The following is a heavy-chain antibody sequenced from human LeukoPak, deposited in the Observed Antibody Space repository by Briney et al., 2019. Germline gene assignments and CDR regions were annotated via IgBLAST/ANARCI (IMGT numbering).Heavy chain of an antibody. CDR3: ASGDRFYYMDV. D-gene: IGHD7-27*01. J-gene: IGHJ6*03. CDR1: GGSISSGGYY. V-gene: IGHV4-30-2*01. Sequence: SETLSLTCTVSGGSISSGGYYWSWIRQPPGKGLEWIGYIYHSGSTYYNPSLKSRVTISVDRSKNQFSLKLSSVTAADTAVYYCASGDRFYYMDVWGKGTTVTVSS. CDR2: IYHSGST.